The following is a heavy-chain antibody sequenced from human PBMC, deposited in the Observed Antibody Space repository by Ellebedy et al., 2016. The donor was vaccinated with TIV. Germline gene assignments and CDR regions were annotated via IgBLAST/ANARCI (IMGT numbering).Heavy chain of an antibody. D-gene: IGHD3-16*02. CDR3: ARVPVYDYVWGSYRHYFDY. Sequence: ASVKVSCKASGYPFTSYDINWVRQATGQGLEWMGWISAYNGNTNCAQKLQGRVTMTTDTSTSTAYMELRRLRSDDTAVYYCARVPVYDYVWGSYRHYFDYWGQGTLVTVSS. V-gene: IGHV1-18*01. CDR1: GYPFTSYD. J-gene: IGHJ4*02. CDR2: ISAYNGNT.